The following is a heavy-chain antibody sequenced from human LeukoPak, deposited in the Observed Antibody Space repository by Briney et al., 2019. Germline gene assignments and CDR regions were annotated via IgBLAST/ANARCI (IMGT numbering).Heavy chain of an antibody. CDR2: IYYSGST. V-gene: IGHV4-59*01. CDR1: GGSINSYY. J-gene: IGHJ4*02. D-gene: IGHD1-26*01. Sequence: KPSETLSLTCTVSGGSINSYYWSWIRQPPGKGLEWIAYIYYSGSTSYNPSLKSRVTISVDTSKNQFSLKLNSVTAADTVMYYCARLFHPALSGNYPFDYWGQGTLVTVSS. CDR3: ARLFHPALSGNYPFDY.